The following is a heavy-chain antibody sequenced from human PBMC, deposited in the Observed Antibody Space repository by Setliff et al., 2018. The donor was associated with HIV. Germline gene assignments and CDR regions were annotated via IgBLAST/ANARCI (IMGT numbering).Heavy chain of an antibody. V-gene: IGHV3-30*01. CDR3: ARDQGYSYGHGFDY. J-gene: IGHJ4*02. D-gene: IGHD5-18*01. Sequence: PGGSLRLSCAASEFTFSSYSMHWVRQAPGKGLEWVALILYDGSNKYYADSVKGRFTISRDNSKNTLYLDMNTLRAEDTAVYYCARDQGYSYGHGFDYWGQGTLVTVSS. CDR2: ILYDGSNK. CDR1: EFTFSSYS.